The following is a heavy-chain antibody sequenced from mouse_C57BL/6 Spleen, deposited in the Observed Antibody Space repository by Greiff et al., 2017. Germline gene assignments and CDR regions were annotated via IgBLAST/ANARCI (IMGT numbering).Heavy chain of an antibody. CDR3: ARGHYYGSSSDY. J-gene: IGHJ2*01. CDR2: IYPGDGDT. D-gene: IGHD1-1*01. V-gene: IGHV1-80*01. Sequence: VQLVESGAELVKPGASVKISCKASGYAFSSYWMNWVKQRPGKGLEWIGQIYPGDGDTNYNGKFKGKATLTADKSSSTAYMQLSSLTSEDSAVYFCARGHYYGSSSDYWGQGTTLTVSS. CDR1: GYAFSSYW.